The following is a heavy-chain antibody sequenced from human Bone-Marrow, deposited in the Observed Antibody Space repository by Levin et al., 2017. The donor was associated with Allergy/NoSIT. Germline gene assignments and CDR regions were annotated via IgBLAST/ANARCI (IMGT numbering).Heavy chain of an antibody. V-gene: IGHV3-9*01. CDR3: ARDRYSSTWYGEMDV. D-gene: IGHD6-13*01. CDR2: INWISGSI. J-gene: IGHJ6*02. CDR1: GFNFDDHA. Sequence: PGGSLRLSCVASGFNFDDHAMHWVRRAPGKGLEWVSSINWISGSIGYAASVTGRFTISRDNAKNSLYLQMNSLRREDTALYYCARDRYSSTWYGEMDVWGQGTTVTVSS.